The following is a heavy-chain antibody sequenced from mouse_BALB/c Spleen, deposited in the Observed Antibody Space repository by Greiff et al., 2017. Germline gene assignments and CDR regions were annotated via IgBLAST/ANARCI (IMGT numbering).Heavy chain of an antibody. CDR2: IDPDNGDT. CDR1: GFNIKDYY. V-gene: IGHV14-4*02. CDR3: DAGMGCMDD. Sequence: EVQLQQSGAELVRPGASVKLSCTASGFNIKDYYMHWVKQRPGQGLEWIGWIDPDNGDTEYAPKFQGKATMTADTSSNTAYLQLSSLTSEDTAVYSCDAGMGCMDDWGQGTSVTVSS. D-gene: IGHD3-3*01. J-gene: IGHJ4*01.